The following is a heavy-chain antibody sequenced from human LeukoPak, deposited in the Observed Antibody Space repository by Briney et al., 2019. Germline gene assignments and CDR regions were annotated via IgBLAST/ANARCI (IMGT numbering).Heavy chain of an antibody. D-gene: IGHD3-10*01. CDR3: ARGGRGAEVLDY. Sequence: PSETLSLTCTVSGGSISSYYWSWIRQPPGKGLEWIGYIYYSGSTNYNPSLKSRVTISVDTSKNQFSLKLSSVTAADTAVYYCARGGRGAEVLDYWGQGTLVTVSS. CDR1: GGSISSYY. V-gene: IGHV4-59*01. J-gene: IGHJ4*02. CDR2: IYYSGST.